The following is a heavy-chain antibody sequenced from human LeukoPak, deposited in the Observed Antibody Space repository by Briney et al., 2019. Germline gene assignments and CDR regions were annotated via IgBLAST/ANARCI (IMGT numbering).Heavy chain of an antibody. V-gene: IGHV1-69*04. CDR3: ARGPANDYRNWFDP. CDR2: IIPILGIA. D-gene: IGHD4-11*01. J-gene: IGHJ5*02. CDR1: GGTFSSYA. Sequence: SVKVSCKASGGTFSSYAISWVRQAPGQGLEWMGRIIPILGIANYAQKFQGRVTITADKSTSTAYMELSSLRSEDTAVYYCARGPANDYRNWFDPWGQGTLVIVSS.